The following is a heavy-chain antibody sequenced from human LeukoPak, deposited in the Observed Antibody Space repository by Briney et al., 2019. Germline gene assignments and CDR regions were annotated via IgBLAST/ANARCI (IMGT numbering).Heavy chain of an antibody. Sequence: APVRVSCTASGYTFTNSYIHWVRQAPGQGLEGMGAMNPKSGGTKYAQKFQSRVSMTRDTSISTAYMELASLTSDDTAVYYCARAGGRSWFDPWGQGTLVTVSS. CDR2: MNPKSGGT. V-gene: IGHV1-2*02. D-gene: IGHD1-26*01. CDR1: GYTFTNSY. J-gene: IGHJ5*02. CDR3: ARAGGRSWFDP.